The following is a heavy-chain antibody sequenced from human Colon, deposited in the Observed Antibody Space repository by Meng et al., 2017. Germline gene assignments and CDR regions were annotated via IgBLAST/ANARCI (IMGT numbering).Heavy chain of an antibody. V-gene: IGHV3-23*01. CDR1: GFTFSSYA. Sequence: GESLKISCAASGFTFSSYAMSWVRQAPEKGLEWVSVNSSSGDTYHADSVKGRFTISRDNSKSTLYLQMSSLRAEDSAIYYCAKSTGRYSNYDYYWGQGTLVTVSS. J-gene: IGHJ4*02. D-gene: IGHD5-12*01. CDR3: AKSTGRYSNYDYY. CDR2: NSSSGDT.